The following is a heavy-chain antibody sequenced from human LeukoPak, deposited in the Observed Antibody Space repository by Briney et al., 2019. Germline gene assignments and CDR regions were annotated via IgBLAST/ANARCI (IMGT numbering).Heavy chain of an antibody. J-gene: IGHJ5*02. CDR2: IYHSGST. CDR3: ARRGWAVTDL. Sequence: PSETLSLTCAVSGGSFSITDWWTWVRQSPGKRLEWIGEIYHSGSTNYNPSLKSRVTISVDKSKNQFSLNLTSVTAADTAVYYCARRGWAVTDLWSQGSLVTVSS. V-gene: IGHV4-4*02. D-gene: IGHD4-17*01. CDR1: GGSFSITDW.